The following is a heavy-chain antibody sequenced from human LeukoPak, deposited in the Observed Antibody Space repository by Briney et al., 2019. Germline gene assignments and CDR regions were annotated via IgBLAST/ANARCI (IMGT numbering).Heavy chain of an antibody. J-gene: IGHJ5*02. Sequence: PSETLSLTCTVSGGSISSSSYYWGWIRQPPEKGLEWIGSVYYSGSTYYSPSLKSRVTISVDTSKNQFSLKLSSVTAADTALYYCARHYGPWGQGTLVTVSS. CDR1: GGSISSSSYY. CDR2: VYYSGST. CDR3: ARHYGP. V-gene: IGHV4-39*01. D-gene: IGHD3-10*01.